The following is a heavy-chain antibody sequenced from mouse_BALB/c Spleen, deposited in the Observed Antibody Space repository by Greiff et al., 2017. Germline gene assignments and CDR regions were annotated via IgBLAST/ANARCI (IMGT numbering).Heavy chain of an antibody. D-gene: IGHD1-1*01. Sequence: EVKLVESGGGLVKPGGSLKLSCAASGFTFSSYAMSWVRQTPEKRLEWVATISSGGSYTYYPDSVKGRFTISRDNAKNTLYLQMSSLRSEDTAMYYCASPRFITTTYLDYWGQGTTLTVSS. V-gene: IGHV5-9-3*01. CDR1: GFTFSSYA. CDR3: ASPRFITTTYLDY. J-gene: IGHJ2*01. CDR2: ISSGGSYT.